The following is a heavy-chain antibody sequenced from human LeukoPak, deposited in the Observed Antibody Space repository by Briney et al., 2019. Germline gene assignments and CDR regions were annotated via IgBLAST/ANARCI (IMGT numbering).Heavy chain of an antibody. Sequence: PSETLSLTCTVSGGSISSYYWSWIRQPAGKGLELIGRIYTSGSTNYNPSLKSRVTMSVDTSKNQFSLKLSSVTAADTAVYYCARVLGDDYGSGSLWAPFDYWGQGTLVTVSS. D-gene: IGHD3-10*01. CDR2: IYTSGST. J-gene: IGHJ4*02. V-gene: IGHV4-4*07. CDR1: GGSISSYY. CDR3: ARVLGDDYGSGSLWAPFDY.